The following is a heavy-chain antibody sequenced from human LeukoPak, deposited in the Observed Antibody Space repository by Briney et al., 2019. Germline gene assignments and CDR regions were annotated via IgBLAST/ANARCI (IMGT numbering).Heavy chain of an antibody. Sequence: SETLSLTCAVYGGSFSGYYWSWIRQPPGKGLEWIGEINHSGSTNYNPSLKSRVTISVDTSKNQFSLKLSSVTAADTAVYYCARVGYWNYYYYMDVWGKGTTVTVSS. J-gene: IGHJ6*03. V-gene: IGHV4-34*01. CDR1: GGSFSGYY. CDR3: ARVGYWNYYYYMDV. D-gene: IGHD2-8*02. CDR2: INHSGST.